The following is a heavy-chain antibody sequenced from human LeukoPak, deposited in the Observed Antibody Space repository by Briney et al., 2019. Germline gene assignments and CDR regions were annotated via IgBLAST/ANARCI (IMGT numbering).Heavy chain of an antibody. CDR2: IYYSGRT. J-gene: IGHJ6*03. Sequence: SETLSLTCTVPGGSIISYYWSWIRQRPGRGLERIGYIYYSGRTNYNPSIKSRVPISVDTSKNQFSLKLRSVPAADTAVYYCARRYYYDSSGYYNYYYLDVWGKGTTVTVSS. V-gene: IGHV4-59*08. CDR3: ARRYYYDSSGYYNYYYLDV. D-gene: IGHD3-22*01. CDR1: GGSIISYY.